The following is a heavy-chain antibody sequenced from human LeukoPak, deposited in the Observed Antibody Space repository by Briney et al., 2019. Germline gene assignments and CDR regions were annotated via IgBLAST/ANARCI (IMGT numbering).Heavy chain of an antibody. CDR1: GGSISSGSYY. CDR2: IYTSGST. D-gene: IGHD6-19*01. V-gene: IGHV4-61*02. J-gene: IGHJ4*02. Sequence: PSQTLSLTCTVSGGSISSGSYYWSWIRRPAGKGLEWIGRIYTSGSTNYNPSLKSRVTISVDTSKNQFSLKLSSVTAADTAVYYCARSALGWFLDYWGQGTLVTVSS. CDR3: ARSALGWFLDY.